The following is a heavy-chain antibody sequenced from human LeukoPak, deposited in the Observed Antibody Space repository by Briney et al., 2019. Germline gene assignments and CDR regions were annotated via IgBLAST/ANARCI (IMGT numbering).Heavy chain of an antibody. J-gene: IGHJ4*02. CDR3: ARTPVDFNTVTPTDVRY. D-gene: IGHD4-17*01. CDR1: GYTFSNYG. V-gene: IGHV1-18*01. Sequence: ASVKVSCKASGYTFSNYGISWGRQAPGQGLEWMGWISAYNGNTNYAQKLQGRVTMTTDTSTSTGYMELMSLRSDDTAVYYCARTPVDFNTVTPTDVRYWGQGTLVTVSS. CDR2: ISAYNGNT.